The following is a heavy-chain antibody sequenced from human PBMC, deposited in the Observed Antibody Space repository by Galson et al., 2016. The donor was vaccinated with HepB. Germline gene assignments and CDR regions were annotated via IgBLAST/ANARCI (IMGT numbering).Heavy chain of an antibody. CDR2: ITGSGDTT. CDR1: GFSFSISG. D-gene: IGHD1-1*01. Sequence: SLRLSCAASGFSFSISGISWVRQTPGRGLEWVSGITGSGDTTHYADSVKGRFTISRDNSKNTLYLEMNSLRPEDTAVYYCARGELERGNNFDYWGQGTLVTVS. V-gene: IGHV3-23*01. CDR3: ARGELERGNNFDY. J-gene: IGHJ4*02.